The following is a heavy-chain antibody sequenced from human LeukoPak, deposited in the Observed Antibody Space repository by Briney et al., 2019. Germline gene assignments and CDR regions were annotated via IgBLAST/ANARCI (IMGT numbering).Heavy chain of an antibody. J-gene: IGHJ6*02. CDR1: GFTFSSYA. V-gene: IGHV3-21*01. Sequence: GGSLRLSCAASGFTFSSYAMSWVRQAPGKGLEWVSSIDKSGTYIYYADSLKGRFTMSRDNAKNSLYLQMTSLRVEDTAVYYCARGQVCSGNPDCDGMDVWGQGTTVTV. CDR3: ARGQVCSGNPDCDGMDV. CDR2: IDKSGTYI. D-gene: IGHD4-23*01.